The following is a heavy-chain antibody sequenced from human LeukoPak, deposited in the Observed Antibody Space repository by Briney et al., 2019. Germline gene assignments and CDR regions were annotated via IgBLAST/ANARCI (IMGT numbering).Heavy chain of an antibody. CDR3: ARDQDGFDY. V-gene: IGHV1-46*01. J-gene: IGHJ4*02. CDR2: IYPRDGST. CDR1: GYTFTNNY. Sequence: ASVKVSCKASGYTFTNNYLHWVRQAPGQGLEWMGMIYPRDGSTSYAQNFQGRVTVTRDTSTTTVHMELRGLRSEDTAVYYCARDQDGFDYWGQGTVVTVSS.